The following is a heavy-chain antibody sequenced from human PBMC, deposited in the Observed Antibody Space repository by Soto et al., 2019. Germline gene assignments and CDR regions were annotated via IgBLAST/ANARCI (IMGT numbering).Heavy chain of an antibody. D-gene: IGHD6-13*01. CDR1: GDTFSIYT. CDR3: AQDRANSNCPNFAS. J-gene: IGHJ4*02. Sequence: QVQLVQSGSEVKKPGSSVRLSCKTSGDTFSIYTISWVRQAPGQGLEWMGRIRPFLDLTTYSQRFQGRITITTDRSRTTAYRELSSLRSEDTAVYYGAQDRANSNCPNFASGGQGTLVTVSS. V-gene: IGHV1-69*02. CDR2: IRPFLDLT.